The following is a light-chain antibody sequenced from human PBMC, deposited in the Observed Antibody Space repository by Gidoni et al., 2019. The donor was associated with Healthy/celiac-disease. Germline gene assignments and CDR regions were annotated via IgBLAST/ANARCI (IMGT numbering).Light chain of an antibody. V-gene: IGKV1-27*01. CDR1: HGISIY. Sequence: DIQMTQSPSSLSASVGDSVTITCRASHGISIYLAWYQQKPGKVPKLLIYGASTLQSGVPSRFSGSGSGTDFTLTISSLQPEDVATYYCQEYNSALTFGGGTKVEIK. CDR2: GAS. J-gene: IGKJ4*01. CDR3: QEYNSALT.